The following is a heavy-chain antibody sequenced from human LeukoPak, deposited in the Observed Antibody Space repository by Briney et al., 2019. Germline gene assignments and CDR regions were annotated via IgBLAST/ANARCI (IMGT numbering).Heavy chain of an antibody. V-gene: IGHV1-18*01. CDR1: GYTFTSYG. J-gene: IGHJ4*02. CDR2: ISAYNGNT. Sequence: ASVKVSCKASGYTFTSYGISWVRQAPGQGLEWMGWISAYNGNTNYAQKLQGRVTMTTDTSTSTAYMELRSLRSDDTAVYYCARVRRITGTTDFDYWGQGTLVTVSS. D-gene: IGHD1-20*01. CDR3: ARVRRITGTTDFDY.